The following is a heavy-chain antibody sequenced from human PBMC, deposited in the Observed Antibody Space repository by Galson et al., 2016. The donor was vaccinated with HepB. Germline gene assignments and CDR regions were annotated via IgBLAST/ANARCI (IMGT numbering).Heavy chain of an antibody. CDR2: IKQDGSDK. V-gene: IGHV3-7*01. CDR3: AREMNYSSDH. D-gene: IGHD1-7*01. CDR1: GFIFSGYW. J-gene: IGHJ4*02. Sequence: SLRLSCAASGFIFSGYWMSWVRQTPGKGLEWVAGIKQDGSDKHYEDSLRGRFTISRDNAQDSLYLQMDSLRAEDTGVYYCAREMNYSSDHWGQGILVTVSS.